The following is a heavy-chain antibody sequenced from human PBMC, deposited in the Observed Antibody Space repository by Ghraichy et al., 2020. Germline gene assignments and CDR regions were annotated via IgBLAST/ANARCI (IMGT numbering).Heavy chain of an antibody. V-gene: IGHV4-34*01. Sequence: SETLSLTCAVYGGSFSGYYWSWIRQPPGKGLEWIGEINHSGSTNYNPSLKSRVTISVDTSKNQFSLKLSSVTAADTAVYYCARRGSSGYGYWGQGTLVTVSS. CDR2: INHSGST. D-gene: IGHD3-22*01. J-gene: IGHJ4*02. CDR1: GGSFSGYY. CDR3: ARRGSSGYGY.